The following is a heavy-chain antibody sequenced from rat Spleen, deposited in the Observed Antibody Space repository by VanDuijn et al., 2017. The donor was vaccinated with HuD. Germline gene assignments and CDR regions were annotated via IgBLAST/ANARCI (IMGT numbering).Heavy chain of an antibody. CDR1: GFTFSNYD. J-gene: IGHJ3*01. V-gene: IGHV5-7*01. Sequence: EVQLVESGGGLVQPGRSMKLSCAASGFTFSNYDMAWVRRAPKKGLEWVATIRHDGTSTNYGDSVKGRFTLSRNNAKSTLYLQMDSLRSEDTATYYCATRDGGYPGWGQGTLVTVSS. CDR3: ATRDGGYPG. D-gene: IGHD1-11*01. CDR2: IRHDGTST.